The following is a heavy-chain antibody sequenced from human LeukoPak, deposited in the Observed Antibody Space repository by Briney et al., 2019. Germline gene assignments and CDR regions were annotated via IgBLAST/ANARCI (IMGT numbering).Heavy chain of an antibody. CDR1: GFTFSNYE. CDR3: ARGLYYMDV. J-gene: IGHJ6*03. V-gene: IGHV3-48*03. Sequence: GGSLRLSCATSGFTFSNYEMNWVRQAPGKGLEWVSYISPSGSTMYYTDSVKGRFTISTDNAKNSLYLQMNSLKAEDTAVYYCARGLYYMDVWGKGTTVTVSS. CDR2: ISPSGSTM.